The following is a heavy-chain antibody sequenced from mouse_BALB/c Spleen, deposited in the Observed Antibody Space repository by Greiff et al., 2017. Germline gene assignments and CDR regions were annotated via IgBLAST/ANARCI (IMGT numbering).Heavy chain of an antibody. V-gene: IGHV3-2*02. Sequence: EVKLQESGPGLVKPSQSLSLTCTVTGYSITSDYAWNWIRQFPGNKLEWMGYISYSGSTSYNPSLKSRISITRDTSKNQFFLQLNSVTTEDTATYYCARKANWGFAYWGQGTLVTVSA. CDR3: ARKANWGFAY. D-gene: IGHD4-1*01. CDR1: GYSITSDYA. CDR2: ISYSGST. J-gene: IGHJ3*01.